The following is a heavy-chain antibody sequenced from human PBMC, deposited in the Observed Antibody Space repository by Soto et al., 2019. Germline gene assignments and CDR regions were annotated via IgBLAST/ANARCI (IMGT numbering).Heavy chain of an antibody. CDR2: IYSNGNS. CDR3: AREYCSSTSCHLNYYYYYGMDV. CDR1: GGSITSVSYY. J-gene: IGHJ6*02. Sequence: SETLSLTCTVSGGSITSVSYYWGWIRHPPGKGLEWIGSIYSNGNSYYNPSLKSRVTISIDTSENQYSLKLTSVTATDSAVYYCAREYCSSTSCHLNYYYYYGMDVWGQGTTVTVS. D-gene: IGHD2-2*01. V-gene: IGHV4-39*01.